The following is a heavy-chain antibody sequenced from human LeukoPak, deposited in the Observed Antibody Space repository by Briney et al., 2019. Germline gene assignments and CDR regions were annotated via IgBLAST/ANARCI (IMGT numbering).Heavy chain of an antibody. V-gene: IGHV4-39*07. D-gene: IGHD2-2*01. Sequence: SETLSLTCTVSGGSISSSSYYWGWIRQPPGKGLEWIGSIYYSGSTYYDPSLKSRVTISVDTSKNQFSLKLSSVTAADTAVYYCARTLGYCSSTSCSPYFDYWDQGTLVTVSS. CDR2: IYYSGST. J-gene: IGHJ4*02. CDR3: ARTLGYCSSTSCSPYFDY. CDR1: GGSISSSSYY.